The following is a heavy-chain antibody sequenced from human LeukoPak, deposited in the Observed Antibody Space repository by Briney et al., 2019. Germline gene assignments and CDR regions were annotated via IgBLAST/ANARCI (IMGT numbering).Heavy chain of an antibody. J-gene: IGHJ4*02. CDR3: ARAGTYYYDSSGYYDY. Sequence: ASVKVSCRASGYTFTGYYMHWVRQAPGQGLEWMGWINPNSGGTNYAQKFQGRVTMTRDTSISTAYMELSRLRSDDTAVYYCARAGTYYYDSSGYYDYWGQGTLVTVSP. D-gene: IGHD3-22*01. V-gene: IGHV1-2*02. CDR1: GYTFTGYY. CDR2: INPNSGGT.